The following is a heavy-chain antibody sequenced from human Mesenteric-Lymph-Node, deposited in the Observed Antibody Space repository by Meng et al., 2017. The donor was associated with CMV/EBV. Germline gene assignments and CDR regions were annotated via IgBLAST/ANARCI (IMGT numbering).Heavy chain of an antibody. CDR3: ARVRYCSSTSCYPEFQH. J-gene: IGHJ1*01. V-gene: IGHV1-69*05. CDR2: IIPIFGTA. Sequence: TFSSYANSGVRQAPGQGLEWMGGIIPIFGTANYAQKFQGRVTITTDESTSTAYMELSSLRSEDTAVYYCARVRYCSSTSCYPEFQHWGQGTLVTVSS. D-gene: IGHD2-2*01. CDR1: TFSSYA.